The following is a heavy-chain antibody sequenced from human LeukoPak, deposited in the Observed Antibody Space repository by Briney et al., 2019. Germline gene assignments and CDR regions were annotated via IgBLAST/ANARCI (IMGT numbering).Heavy chain of an antibody. CDR3: ARDTSSGWYLTH. CDR2: ISSSGSTI. J-gene: IGHJ4*02. D-gene: IGHD6-19*01. Sequence: PGGSLRLSCAASGFTFSSYSMNWVRQAPGKGLEWVSYISSSGSTIYYADSVKGRFTISRDNAKNSLYLQMNSLRAEDTAVYYCARDTSSGWYLTHWGQGTLVTVSP. CDR1: GFTFSSYS. V-gene: IGHV3-48*04.